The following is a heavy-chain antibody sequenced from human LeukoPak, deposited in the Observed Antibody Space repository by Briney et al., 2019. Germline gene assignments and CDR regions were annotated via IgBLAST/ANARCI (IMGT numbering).Heavy chain of an antibody. J-gene: IGHJ2*01. V-gene: IGHV5-51*01. CDR3: ARQGAGWGYWYFDL. CDR2: IYPGDSDT. D-gene: IGHD6-19*01. Sequence: GESLKISCQGSGYTFTTYWIGWVRQMPGKGLEWMGIIYPGDSDTTYSPSFQGQVTISVDKSISTASLQWSSLKASDTAMYYCARQGAGWGYWYFDLWGRGTLVTVSS. CDR1: GYTFTTYW.